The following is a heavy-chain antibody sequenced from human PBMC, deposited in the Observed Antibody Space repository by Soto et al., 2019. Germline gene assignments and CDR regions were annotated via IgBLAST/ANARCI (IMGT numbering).Heavy chain of an antibody. Sequence: SVKVSCKASGGTFSSYAISWVRQAPGQGLEWMGGIIPIFGTANYAQKFQGRVTITADESTSTAYMELSSLRSEDTAVYYCADRNYYYYGMDVWGQGTTVTVSS. CDR2: IIPIFGTA. CDR3: ADRNYYYYGMDV. V-gene: IGHV1-69*13. J-gene: IGHJ6*02. CDR1: GGTFSSYA.